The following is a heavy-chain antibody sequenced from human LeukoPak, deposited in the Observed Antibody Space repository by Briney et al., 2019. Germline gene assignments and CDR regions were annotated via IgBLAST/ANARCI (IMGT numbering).Heavy chain of an antibody. D-gene: IGHD3-3*01. CDR3: AKDSGDYDFWSGYYPPLDY. CDR1: GFTFSDYG. Sequence: GGSLRLSCAASGFTFSDYGMYWVRQAPGKGLEWVAVISYDGSKKHYADSVKGRFTISRDNSKNTLYMQMNSLRPEDTAVYYCAKDSGDYDFWSGYYPPLDYWGQGTLVTVSS. CDR2: ISYDGSKK. V-gene: IGHV3-30*18. J-gene: IGHJ4*02.